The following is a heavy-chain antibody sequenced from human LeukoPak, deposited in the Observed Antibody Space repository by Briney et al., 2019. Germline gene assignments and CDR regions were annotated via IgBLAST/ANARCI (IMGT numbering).Heavy chain of an antibody. J-gene: IGHJ6*04. Sequence: SETLSLTCAVYGGSFGDYYWSWIRQPPGKGPEWIGEINHGGSTNYNPSLKSRVTISVDTSKNQFSLKLSSVTAADTAVYYCARGGPAIFYYYYGMDVWGKGTTVTVSS. CDR3: ARGGPAIFYYYYGMDV. V-gene: IGHV4-34*01. CDR1: GGSFGDYY. CDR2: INHGGST. D-gene: IGHD3-3*02.